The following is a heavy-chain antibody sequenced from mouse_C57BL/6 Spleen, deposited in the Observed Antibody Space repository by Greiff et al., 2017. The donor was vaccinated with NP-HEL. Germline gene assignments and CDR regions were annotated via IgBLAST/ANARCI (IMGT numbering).Heavy chain of an antibody. Sequence: VQLQQPGAELVKPGASVKLSCKASGYTFTSYWMHWVKQRPGQGLEWIGMIHPNSGSTNYNEKFKSKATLTVDKSSSTAYMQLSSLTSEDSAVYYCARPHGSSYGFAYWGQGTLVTVSA. CDR3: ARPHGSSYGFAY. D-gene: IGHD1-1*01. J-gene: IGHJ3*01. V-gene: IGHV1-64*01. CDR1: GYTFTSYW. CDR2: IHPNSGST.